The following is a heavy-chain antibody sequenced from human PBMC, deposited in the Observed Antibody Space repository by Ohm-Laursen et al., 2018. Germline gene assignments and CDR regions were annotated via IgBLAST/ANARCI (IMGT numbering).Heavy chain of an antibody. CDR2: INPNSGGT. J-gene: IGHJ4*02. Sequence: ASVKVSCKASGYTFTGYYMHWVRQAPGQGLEWMGWINPNSGGTNYAQKFQGRVTMTRDTSISTAYMELSRLRSDDTAVYYCARDLLAYCGGDCSPNYWGQGTLVTVSS. CDR1: GYTFTGYY. D-gene: IGHD2-21*02. CDR3: ARDLLAYCGGDCSPNY. V-gene: IGHV1-2*02.